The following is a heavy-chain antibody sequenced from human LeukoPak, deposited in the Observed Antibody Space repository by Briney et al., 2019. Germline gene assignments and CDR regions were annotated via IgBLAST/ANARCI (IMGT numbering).Heavy chain of an antibody. CDR3: ARGIRGVTTFDY. Sequence: ASVKVSCKASGYTFTNYAMHWVCQAPGQRLEWMGWINAGNGNTKYSQKFQGRVTITRDTSASTAYMELSSLRSEDTAVYYCARGIRGVTTFDYWGQGTLSPSPQ. V-gene: IGHV1-3*01. D-gene: IGHD4-17*01. CDR1: GYTFTNYA. CDR2: INAGNGNT. J-gene: IGHJ4*02.